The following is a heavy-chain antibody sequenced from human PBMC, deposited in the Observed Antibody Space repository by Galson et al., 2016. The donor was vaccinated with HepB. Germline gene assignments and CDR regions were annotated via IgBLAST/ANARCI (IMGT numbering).Heavy chain of an antibody. CDR1: GFTFSNYA. Sequence: SLRLSCAASGFTFSNYAMSWVRQAPGKGLEWVSTISTSGDRTYCADSVKGRFTISRDNSKDTLYLQMNSLRAEDTAVFYCAKKSSGNYPFDYWGQGSLVTVSS. CDR2: ISTSGDRT. D-gene: IGHD3-22*01. CDR3: AKKSSGNYPFDY. V-gene: IGHV3-23*01. J-gene: IGHJ4*02.